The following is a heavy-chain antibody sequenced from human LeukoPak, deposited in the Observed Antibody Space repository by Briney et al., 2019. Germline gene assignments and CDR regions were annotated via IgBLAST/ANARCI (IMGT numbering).Heavy chain of an antibody. Sequence: AGGSLRLSCAASGFTFSSYSMNWVRQAPGKGLEWISYISSSSSTIDYADSVKGRFTISRDNAKNSLYLQMNSLRAEDTAVYYCAKSANYYGSGSDDPWGQGTLVTVSS. V-gene: IGHV3-48*04. CDR3: AKSANYYGSGSDDP. CDR2: ISSSSSTI. D-gene: IGHD3-10*01. CDR1: GFTFSSYS. J-gene: IGHJ5*02.